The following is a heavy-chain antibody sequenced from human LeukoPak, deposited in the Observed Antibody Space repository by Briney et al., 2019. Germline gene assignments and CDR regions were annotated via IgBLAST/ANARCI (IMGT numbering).Heavy chain of an antibody. CDR1: GYTFTSYG. V-gene: IGHV1-18*01. Sequence: ASVKVSCKASGYTFTSYGIGWVRQAPGQGLEWMGWISAYNGNTNYAQKLQGRVTMTTDTSTSTAYMELRSLRSDDTAVYYCARGIYDILTGYYRSGINDAFDIWGQGTMVTVSS. CDR3: ARGIYDILTGYYRSGINDAFDI. J-gene: IGHJ3*02. CDR2: ISAYNGNT. D-gene: IGHD3-9*01.